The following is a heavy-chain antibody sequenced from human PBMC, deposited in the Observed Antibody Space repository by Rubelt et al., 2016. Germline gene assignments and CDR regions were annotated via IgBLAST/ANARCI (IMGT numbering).Heavy chain of an antibody. CDR2: INHSGST. CDR1: GGSFSGYY. D-gene: IGHD3-22*01. Sequence: QVQLQQWGAGLLKPSETLSLTCAVYGGSFSGYYWSWIRQPPGKGLEWIGEINHSGSTNYNPSLKSRVTISVETAKNQVSLKLSSVTAADTAVYYCARGPHFPDSSGYYYIDYWGQGTLVTVSS. J-gene: IGHJ4*02. CDR3: ARGPHFPDSSGYYYIDY. V-gene: IGHV4-34*01.